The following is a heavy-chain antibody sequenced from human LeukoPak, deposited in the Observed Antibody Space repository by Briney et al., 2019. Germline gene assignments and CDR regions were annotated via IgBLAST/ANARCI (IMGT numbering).Heavy chain of an antibody. CDR2: IYYSGST. CDR3: ARACGGNCYFDY. J-gene: IGHJ4*02. D-gene: IGHD2-21*01. CDR1: GGSMSSYY. V-gene: IGHV4-59*12. Sequence: SETLSLTCTVSGGSMSSYYWSWIRQPLGKGLEWIGYIYYSGSTKYNPSLKSRVTISVDTSKNQFSLNLSSVTAADTAVYYCARACGGNCYFDYWGQGTLITVSS.